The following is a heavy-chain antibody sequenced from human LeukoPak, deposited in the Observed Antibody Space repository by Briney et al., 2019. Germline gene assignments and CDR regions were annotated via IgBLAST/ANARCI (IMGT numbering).Heavy chain of an antibody. CDR2: IYYSGST. J-gene: IGHJ6*03. CDR3: ARVSGSYYYDSSGYSNYYYMDV. CDR1: GGSISSHY. Sequence: SETLSLTCTVSGGSISSHYWSWIRQPPGKGLEWIGYIYYSGSTNYNPSLKSRVTISVDTSKNQFSLKLSSVTAADTAVYYCARVSGSYYYDSSGYSNYYYMDVWGKGTTVTVSS. D-gene: IGHD3-22*01. V-gene: IGHV4-59*11.